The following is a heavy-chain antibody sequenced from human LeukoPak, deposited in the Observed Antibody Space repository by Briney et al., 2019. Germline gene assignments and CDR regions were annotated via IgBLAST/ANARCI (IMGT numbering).Heavy chain of an antibody. V-gene: IGHV1-2*02. Sequence: ASVKVSCKASGYTFSDSYMHWVRQAPGQGLEWMGWINPNSGGTNYAQKFQGRVTMTRDTSISTAYMELSRLTSDDTAVYYCARDAIVRDYSNSDYWGQGTLVTVSS. CDR3: ARDAIVRDYSNSDY. CDR2: INPNSGGT. CDR1: GYTFSDSY. D-gene: IGHD4-11*01. J-gene: IGHJ4*02.